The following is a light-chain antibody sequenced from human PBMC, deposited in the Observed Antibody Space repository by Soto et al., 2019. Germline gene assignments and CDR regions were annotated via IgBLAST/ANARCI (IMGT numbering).Light chain of an antibody. CDR3: RSYTSSNTVV. V-gene: IGLV2-14*01. Sequence: QLVLTQPASVSGSPGQSITISCTGTSRDVGGYVSWYQQHPGKAPKLMIYEVSNRPSGVSNRFSGSKSGNTASLTISGLQAEDEADCYCRSYTSSNTVVFGGGTKVTVL. CDR1: SRDVGGY. CDR2: EVS. J-gene: IGLJ2*01.